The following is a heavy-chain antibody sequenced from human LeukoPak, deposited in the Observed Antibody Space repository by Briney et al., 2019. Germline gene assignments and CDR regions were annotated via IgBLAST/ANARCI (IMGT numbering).Heavy chain of an antibody. D-gene: IGHD4-17*01. Sequence: SSETLSLTCTVSGGSITTHYWSWIRQPAGRELEWIGRVYSTGSTKYNPSLESRVTMSVDTSSNRFSLRLRSVTAADTAVYYCARDLLGDYGTFDIWGQGTMVTVSS. CDR2: VYSTGST. J-gene: IGHJ3*02. CDR1: GGSITTHY. CDR3: ARDLLGDYGTFDI. V-gene: IGHV4-4*07.